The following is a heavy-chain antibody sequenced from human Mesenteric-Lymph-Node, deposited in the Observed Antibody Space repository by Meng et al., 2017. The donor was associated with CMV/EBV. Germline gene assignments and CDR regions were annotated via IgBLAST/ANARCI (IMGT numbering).Heavy chain of an antibody. CDR1: GYTFTDFY. D-gene: IGHD6-13*01. CDR2: INPNTGNT. J-gene: IGHJ5*02. CDR3: AGGIAAAGSRWFDP. Sequence: QVQLVQSRAEVGKPGASVMVSCKASGYTFTDFYIHWVRQAPGQGLEWMGRINPNTGNTNYAEKFQGRVTMTRDTSISTVYMELSSLRSDDTAVYYCAGGIAAAGSRWFDPWGQGTLVTVSS. V-gene: IGHV1-2*06.